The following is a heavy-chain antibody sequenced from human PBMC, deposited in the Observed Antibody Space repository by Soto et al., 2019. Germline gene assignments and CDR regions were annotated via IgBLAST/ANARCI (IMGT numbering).Heavy chain of an antibody. Sequence: SETLSLTCAVSGGSISSSNWWSWVRQPPGKGLEWIGEIYHSGSTNYNPSLKSRVTISVDKSKNQFSLKLSSVTAADTAVYYCARELLWFGELSQFDPWGQGTLVTVS. J-gene: IGHJ5*02. CDR2: IYHSGST. D-gene: IGHD3-10*01. CDR3: ARELLWFGELSQFDP. CDR1: GGSISSSNW. V-gene: IGHV4-4*02.